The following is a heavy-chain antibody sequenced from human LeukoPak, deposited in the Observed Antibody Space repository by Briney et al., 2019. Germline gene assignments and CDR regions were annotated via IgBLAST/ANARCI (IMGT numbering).Heavy chain of an antibody. CDR3: ARATSDYDFWTPLGYYMDV. Sequence: GASVKVSCKASGYTFTGYYMHWVRQAPGQGLEWMGWINPNSGGTNYAQKFQGRVTMTRDTSISTAYMELSRLRSDDTAVYYCARATSDYDFWTPLGYYMDVWGKGTTVTVSS. CDR1: GYTFTGYY. CDR2: INPNSGGT. D-gene: IGHD3-3*01. V-gene: IGHV1-2*02. J-gene: IGHJ6*03.